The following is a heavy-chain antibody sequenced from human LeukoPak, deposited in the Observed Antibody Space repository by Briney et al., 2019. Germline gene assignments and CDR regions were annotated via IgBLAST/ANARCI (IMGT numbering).Heavy chain of an antibody. CDR2: INPNSGGT. CDR1: GYTFTGYY. V-gene: IGHV1-2*04. D-gene: IGHD2-2*01. CDR3: AREYVVPAYYYYGMDV. J-gene: IGHJ6*04. Sequence: GASVKVSCKASGYTFTGYYMHWVRQAPGQGLEWMGWINPNSGGTNYAQKFQGWVTMTRDTSISTAYMELSRLRSDDTAVYHCAREYVVPAYYYYGMDVWGKGTTVTVSS.